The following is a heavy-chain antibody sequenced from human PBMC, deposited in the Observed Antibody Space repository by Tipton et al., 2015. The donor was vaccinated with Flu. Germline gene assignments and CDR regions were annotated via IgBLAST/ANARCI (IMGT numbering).Heavy chain of an antibody. CDR1: GFTFSSYW. CDR2: ITDTGSST. D-gene: IGHD5-12*01. V-gene: IGHV3-23*01. Sequence: SLRLSCAASGFTFSSYWMYWVRQAPGKGLEWVSTITDTGSSTYYADSVKGRFTISRDNSNNMVFLQLNSLRADDTAVYHCARDAAVAYWGQGSLVTVSS. CDR3: ARDAAVAY. J-gene: IGHJ4*02.